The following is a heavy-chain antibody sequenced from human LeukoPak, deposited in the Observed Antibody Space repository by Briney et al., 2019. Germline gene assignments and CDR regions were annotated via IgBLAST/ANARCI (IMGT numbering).Heavy chain of an antibody. CDR1: GYTFTSYD. J-gene: IGHJ6*03. Sequence: ASVKVSCKASGYTFTSYDINWVRQATGQGLEWMGWMNPNSGNTSYAQKLQGRVTMTRDTSIRTAYMELSRLRSEDTAVYYCARARRARAAGYYYMDVWGKGTTVTVSS. CDR2: MNPNSGNT. CDR3: ARARRARAAGYYYMDV. V-gene: IGHV1-8*01.